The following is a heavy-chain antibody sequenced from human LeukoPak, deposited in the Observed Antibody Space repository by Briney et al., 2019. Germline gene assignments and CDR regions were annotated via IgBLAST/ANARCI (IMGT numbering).Heavy chain of an antibody. V-gene: IGHV1-18*01. CDR2: ISAYNGNT. CDR1: GYTFTSYG. J-gene: IGHJ4*02. CDR3: ARAARDLYYFDY. Sequence: ASVKVSCKASGYTFTSYGISWVRQAPGQGLEWMGWISAYNGNTNYAQKFQGRVTITADESTSTAYMELSSLRSEDTAVYYCARAARDLYYFDYWGQGTLVTVSS.